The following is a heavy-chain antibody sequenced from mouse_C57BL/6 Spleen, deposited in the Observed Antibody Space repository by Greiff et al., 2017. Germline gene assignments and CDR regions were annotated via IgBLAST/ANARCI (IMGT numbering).Heavy chain of an antibody. J-gene: IGHJ1*03. V-gene: IGHV1-82*01. CDR3: AYYCGSSYWYFDV. CDR1: GYAFSSSW. D-gene: IGHD1-1*01. CDR2: IYPGDGDT. Sequence: VQLQQSGPELVKPGASVKISCKASGYAFSSSWMNWVKQRPGKGLEWIGRIYPGDGDTNYNGKFKSKATLTVDKSSSTAYMQLSSLPSEDSAVYYCAYYCGSSYWYFDVWGTGTTVTVSS.